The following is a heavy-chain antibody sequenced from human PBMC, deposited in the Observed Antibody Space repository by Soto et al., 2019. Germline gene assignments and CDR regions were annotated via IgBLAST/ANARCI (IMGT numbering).Heavy chain of an antibody. J-gene: IGHJ4*02. CDR2: IYYSGST. Sequence: SQTLSLTCTVSGGSISSYYWSWIRQPPGKGLEWIGYIYYSGSTNYNPSLKSRVTISVDTSKTQFSLKLSSVTAADTAVYYCASTVRGAADSLYYFDYWGQGTLVTVSS. D-gene: IGHD3-10*01. V-gene: IGHV4-59*08. CDR3: ASTVRGAADSLYYFDY. CDR1: GGSISSYY.